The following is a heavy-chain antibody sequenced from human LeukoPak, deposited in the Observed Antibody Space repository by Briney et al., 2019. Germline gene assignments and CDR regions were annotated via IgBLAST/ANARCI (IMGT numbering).Heavy chain of an antibody. Sequence: ASVKVSCKASGYTFTSYDINWVRQATGQGLEWMGWMNPNSGNAGYSQKFQGRVTMTRNTSISTAYMEVSRLRSEDTAVYYCARGTSYYYGSGSYYAYWGQGTLVTVSS. V-gene: IGHV1-8*01. CDR1: GYTFTSYD. CDR2: MNPNSGNA. D-gene: IGHD3-10*01. CDR3: ARGTSYYYGSGSYYAY. J-gene: IGHJ4*02.